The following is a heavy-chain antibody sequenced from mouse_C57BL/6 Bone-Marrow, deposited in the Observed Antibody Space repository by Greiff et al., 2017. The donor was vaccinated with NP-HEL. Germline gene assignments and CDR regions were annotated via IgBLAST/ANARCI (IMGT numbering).Heavy chain of an antibody. J-gene: IGHJ3*01. Sequence: EVQLQQSGPELVKPGASVKISCKASGYTFTDYYMNWVKQSHGKSLEWIGDINPNNGGTSYNQKFKGKATLTVDKSSSTAYMELRSLTSEDSAVYYCARGGPNFPLTYWGQGTLVTVSA. CDR3: ARGGPNFPLTY. CDR1: GYTFTDYY. V-gene: IGHV1-26*01. CDR2: INPNNGGT.